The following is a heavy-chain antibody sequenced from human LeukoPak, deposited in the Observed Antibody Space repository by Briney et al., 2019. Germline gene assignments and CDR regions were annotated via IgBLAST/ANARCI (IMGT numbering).Heavy chain of an antibody. CDR1: GGSISSYY. J-gene: IGHJ4*02. V-gene: IGHV4-59*01. D-gene: IGHD2-2*01. CDR2: IYYSGST. Sequence: SETLSLTCTVSGGSISSYYWSWIRQPPGKGLEWIGYIYYSGSTNYIPSLKSRVTISVDTSKNQFSPRLSSVTAADTALYYCARDCSSSSCYDYWGQGTLVTVSS. CDR3: ARDCSSSSCYDY.